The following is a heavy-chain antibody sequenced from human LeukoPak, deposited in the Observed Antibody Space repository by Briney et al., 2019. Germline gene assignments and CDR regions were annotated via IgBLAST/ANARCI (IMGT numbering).Heavy chain of an antibody. CDR2: VSGGGGTT. V-gene: IGHV3-23*01. D-gene: IGHD1-26*01. Sequence: GGSLRLSCVASGFTFSSYAMSWVRQAPGKGLEWVSSVSGGGGTTYYADSVTGRFTISRDNSNNTLYLQMNSLRAEDTAVYYCAKPRGLAIVGAHFDYWGQGILVTVSS. CDR3: AKPRGLAIVGAHFDY. J-gene: IGHJ4*02. CDR1: GFTFSSYA.